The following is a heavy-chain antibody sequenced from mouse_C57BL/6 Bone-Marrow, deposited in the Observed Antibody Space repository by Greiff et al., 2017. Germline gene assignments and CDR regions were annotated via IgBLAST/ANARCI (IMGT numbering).Heavy chain of an antibody. V-gene: IGHV1-82*01. Sequence: QVQLQQSGPELVKPGASVKISCKASGYAFSSSWMNWVKQRPGKGLEWIGRIYPGDGDTNYNGKFKGKATLTADKSSSTAYMQLSSLTSEDSAVSFCARAGAITTVEDFDYWGQGTTLTVSS. J-gene: IGHJ2*01. CDR2: IYPGDGDT. CDR1: GYAFSSSW. D-gene: IGHD1-1*01. CDR3: ARAGAITTVEDFDY.